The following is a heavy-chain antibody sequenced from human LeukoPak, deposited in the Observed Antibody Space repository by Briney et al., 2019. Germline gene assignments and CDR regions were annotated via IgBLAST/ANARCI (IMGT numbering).Heavy chain of an antibody. J-gene: IGHJ4*02. CDR3: ARAVGYSGYFDY. D-gene: IGHD1-26*01. CDR2: ISSSGSTI. V-gene: IGHV3-11*01. Sequence: GGSLRLSCTASGFTFGDYAMSWFRQAPGKGLEWVSYISSSGSTIYYADSVKGRFTISRDNAKNSLYLQMNSLRAEDTAVYYCARAVGYSGYFDYWGQGTLVTVSS. CDR1: GFTFGDYA.